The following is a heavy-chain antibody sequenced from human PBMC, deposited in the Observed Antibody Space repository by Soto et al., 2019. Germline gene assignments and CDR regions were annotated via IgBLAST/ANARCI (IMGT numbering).Heavy chain of an antibody. V-gene: IGHV4-61*08. D-gene: IGHD6-19*01. J-gene: IGHJ6*02. CDR2: IYYSGNT. CDR1: GGSISSGDYY. Sequence: PSETLSLTCTVSGGSISSGDYYWSWIRQPPGKGLECFGYIYYSGNTNYNPSLKTRVSISVDTSKNQFSLKLSSVTAADTAVYYCSRDLPLAVAGHDSYYYGMDVWGQGTTVTVSS. CDR3: SRDLPLAVAGHDSYYYGMDV.